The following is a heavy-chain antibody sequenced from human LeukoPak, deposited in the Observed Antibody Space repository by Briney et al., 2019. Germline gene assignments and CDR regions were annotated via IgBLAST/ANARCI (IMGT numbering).Heavy chain of an antibody. J-gene: IGHJ4*02. Sequence: GGSLRLSRAASVFTFRVYVMSRVRDAPGKGVEWGSAVSGSGGGTYYADSLRGRFTISRDNSKTTLYLQKNSLRAEDTAVYYCAKDLEYSSGRGGAFDYWGQGTLVTVSS. CDR1: VFTFRVYV. CDR3: AKDLEYSSGRGGAFDY. CDR2: VSGSGGGT. V-gene: IGHV3-23*01. D-gene: IGHD6-19*01.